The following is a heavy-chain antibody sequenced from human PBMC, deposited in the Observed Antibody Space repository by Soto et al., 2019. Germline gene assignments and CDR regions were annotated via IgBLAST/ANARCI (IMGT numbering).Heavy chain of an antibody. Sequence: EVHLLESGGDLVQPGGSLRLSCTASGLTFSTYAMSWVRQAPGKGLEWVSAIGGSGTGGRTYYADSVKGRITISRDNSKNTMYLEMNSLRADDTAVYYCAKSTWGLDGYNPDYYGMDVWGQGTTVTVSS. CDR2: IGGSGTGGRT. CDR3: AKSTWGLDGYNPDYYGMDV. D-gene: IGHD5-12*01. V-gene: IGHV3-23*01. J-gene: IGHJ6*02. CDR1: GLTFSTYA.